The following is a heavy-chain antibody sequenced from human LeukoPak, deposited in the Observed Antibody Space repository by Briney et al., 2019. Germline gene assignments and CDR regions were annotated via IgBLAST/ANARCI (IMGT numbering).Heavy chain of an antibody. CDR2: ISNYRDNQ. CDR3: ARTSGAYGDFEGFGYFDS. D-gene: IGHD4-17*01. CDR1: GFTLSTYP. V-gene: IGHV3-30*15. Sequence: GGSLRLSCAASGFTLSTYPVSWVRQAPGKGLEWVAVISNYRDNQYSADSVKGRFTVSRDTSKNTVYLQMSSLRAEDTAAYYCARTSGAYGDFEGFGYFDSWGQGTQVTVSS. J-gene: IGHJ4*02.